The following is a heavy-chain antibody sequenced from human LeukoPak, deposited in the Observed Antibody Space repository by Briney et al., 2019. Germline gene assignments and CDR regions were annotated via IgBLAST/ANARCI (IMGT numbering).Heavy chain of an antibody. V-gene: IGHV1-58*02. CDR3: AAFYDSSGYTFDY. CDR2: IVVGSGNT. CDR1: GFTFTISA. D-gene: IGHD3-22*01. J-gene: IGHJ4*02. Sequence: GASVTVSFKASGFTFTISAMQWVRQARGQRLEWIGWIVVGSGNTNYAQKFQERVTITRDMATSTAYMELSSLRSEDTAVYYCAAFYDSSGYTFDYWGQGTLVTVSS.